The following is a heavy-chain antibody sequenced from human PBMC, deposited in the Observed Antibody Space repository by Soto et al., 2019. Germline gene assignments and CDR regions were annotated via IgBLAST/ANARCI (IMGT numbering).Heavy chain of an antibody. Sequence: ASVKVSCKASGYAFTSYYMHWVRQAPGQGLEWMGIINPSGGSTSYAQKFQGRVTMTRDTSTSTVYMELSSLRSEDTAVYYCARDSEGNYYDSSGYTPPRGAWFDPWGQGTLVTSP. CDR1: GYAFTSYY. J-gene: IGHJ5*02. CDR2: INPSGGST. D-gene: IGHD3-22*01. CDR3: ARDSEGNYYDSSGYTPPRGAWFDP. V-gene: IGHV1-46*01.